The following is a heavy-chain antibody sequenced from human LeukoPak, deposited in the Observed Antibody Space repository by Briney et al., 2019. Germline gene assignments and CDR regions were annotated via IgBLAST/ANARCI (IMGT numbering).Heavy chain of an antibody. CDR1: GYTFTGYY. CDR3: ARFLGYCSAGSCYFDY. Sequence: GASVTVSCKASGYTFTGYYVHWVRQAPGQGLEWMGWINPNSGGTKYAQKFQGRVTMTRDTSITTAYMELSSLRSDDTAVYYCARFLGYCSAGSCYFDYWGQGTLVTVSS. V-gene: IGHV1-2*02. CDR2: INPNSGGT. D-gene: IGHD2-15*01. J-gene: IGHJ4*02.